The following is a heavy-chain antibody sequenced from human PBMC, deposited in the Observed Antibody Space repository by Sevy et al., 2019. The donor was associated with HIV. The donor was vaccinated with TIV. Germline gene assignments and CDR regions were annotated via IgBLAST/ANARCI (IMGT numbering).Heavy chain of an antibody. D-gene: IGHD4-17*01. J-gene: IGHJ6*02. Sequence: GGSLRLSCAASGFAFSNYYAMHWVRQAPGKGLEWVALISYDGSDKYYAESVKGRFTISRDKFKNTLYLQMNSLTTEDTAVYYCARHRANYVDHYFFYAMDVWGQGTTVTVSS. CDR3: ARHRANYVDHYFFYAMDV. CDR1: GFAFSNYYA. V-gene: IGHV3-30-3*01. CDR2: ISYDGSDK.